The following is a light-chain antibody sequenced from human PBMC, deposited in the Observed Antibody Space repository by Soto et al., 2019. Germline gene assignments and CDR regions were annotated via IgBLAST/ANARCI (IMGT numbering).Light chain of an antibody. Sequence: QSVLTQPPSASGTPGQRVTISCSGSSSNIGSNTVNWYQQLPGTAPKLLMYSDNQRPSGVPDRFSGSKSGTSASLAISGLQSEDEADYYCATWDDSRGVFGGGTQLTVL. CDR3: ATWDDSRGV. V-gene: IGLV1-44*01. CDR2: SDN. J-gene: IGLJ3*02. CDR1: SSNIGSNT.